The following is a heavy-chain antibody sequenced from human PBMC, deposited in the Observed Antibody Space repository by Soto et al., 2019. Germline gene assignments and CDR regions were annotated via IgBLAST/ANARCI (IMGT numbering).Heavy chain of an antibody. CDR1: GFTFSSYA. J-gene: IGHJ4*02. D-gene: IGHD3-10*01. V-gene: IGHV3-23*01. CDR3: AKLTRTYGSYWTYYFDY. CDR2: ISGSGGST. Sequence: PGGSLRLSCAASGFTFSSYAMSWVRQAPGKGLEWVSAISGSGGSTYYADSVKGRFTISRDNSKNTLYLQMNSLRAEDTAVYYCAKLTRTYGSYWTYYFDYWGQGTLVTVSS.